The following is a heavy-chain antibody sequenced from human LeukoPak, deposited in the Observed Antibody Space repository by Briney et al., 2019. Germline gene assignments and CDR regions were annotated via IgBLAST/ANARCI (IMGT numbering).Heavy chain of an antibody. CDR3: ARYRDVVGIDY. Sequence: SETLSLTCAVYGESFSGYYWNWIRQPPGKGPEWIGEINHSGNTKYNPSLKSRVTISADTSKNQFSLKLSSVTAADTAVYYCARYRDVVGIDYWGQGTLVTVSS. D-gene: IGHD2-15*01. J-gene: IGHJ4*02. V-gene: IGHV4-34*01. CDR1: GESFSGYY. CDR2: INHSGNT.